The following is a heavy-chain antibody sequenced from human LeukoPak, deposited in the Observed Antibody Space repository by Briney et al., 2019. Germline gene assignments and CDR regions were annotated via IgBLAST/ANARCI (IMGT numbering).Heavy chain of an antibody. J-gene: IGHJ4*02. Sequence: GRSLRLSCAANGFTFSNYAIHWVRQAPGKGLEWVAVIAYDGINKYYVDSAKGRSTISRDNSKNTLYLQMNSLRAEDTAVYYCARGFDSKSTYFDYWGQGTLVTVSS. CDR3: ARGFDSKSTYFDY. CDR1: GFTFSNYA. CDR2: IAYDGINK. V-gene: IGHV3-30*03. D-gene: IGHD5-12*01.